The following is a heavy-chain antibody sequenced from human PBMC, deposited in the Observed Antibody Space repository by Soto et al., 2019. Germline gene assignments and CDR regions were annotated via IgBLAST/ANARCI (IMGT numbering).Heavy chain of an antibody. Sequence: PGGSLRLSCTDSGFTFSENYMSWIRQAPGKGLEWVSYISSGAFMTYYADSVKGRFTTSWDRTKNSLYLQMNTLSANDSAVYYCATGIVPATKWGYYSYGLDVWGHGTTVTVSS. D-gene: IGHD1-26*01. CDR3: ATGIVPATKWGYYSYGLDV. CDR2: ISSGAFMT. V-gene: IGHV3-11*01. CDR1: GFTFSENY. J-gene: IGHJ6*02.